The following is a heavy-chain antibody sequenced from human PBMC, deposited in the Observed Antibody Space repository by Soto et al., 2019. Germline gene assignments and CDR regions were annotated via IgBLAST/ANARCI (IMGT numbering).Heavy chain of an antibody. CDR2: ISSSSSTI. CDR3: ARDSAGEMATSRLFDY. CDR1: GFTFSSYS. J-gene: IGHJ4*01. D-gene: IGHD5-12*01. V-gene: IGHV3-48*02. Sequence: SGGSLRLSCAASGFTFSSYSMNWVRQAPGKGLEWVSYISSSSSTIYYADSVKGRFTISRDNAKNSLYLQMNSLRDEDTAVYYCARDSAGEMATSRLFDYWGQEPWSPSPQ.